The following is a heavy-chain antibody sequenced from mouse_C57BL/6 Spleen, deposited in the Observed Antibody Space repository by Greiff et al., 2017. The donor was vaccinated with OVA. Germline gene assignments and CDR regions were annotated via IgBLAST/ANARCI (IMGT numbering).Heavy chain of an antibody. D-gene: IGHD2-12*01. Sequence: QVQLQQSGAELVKPGASVKLSCKASGYAFTEYTIHWVKQRSGQGLEWIGWFYPGSGSIKYNEKFKDKATLTADKSSSTVYMGLSRLTSEDSAFDYSARQYSNDGFDVWGKGTTVTVAS. CDR3: ARQYSNDGFDV. CDR1: GYAFTEYT. J-gene: IGHJ1*03. CDR2: FYPGSGSI. V-gene: IGHV1-62-2*01.